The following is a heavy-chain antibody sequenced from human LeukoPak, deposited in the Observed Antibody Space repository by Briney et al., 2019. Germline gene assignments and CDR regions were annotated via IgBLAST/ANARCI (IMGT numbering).Heavy chain of an antibody. D-gene: IGHD3-10*01. CDR3: ARDFGWFGELFHYYGMDV. Sequence: TSETLSLTCTVSGGSISSYYWSWIRQPAGKGLEWIGRIYTSGSTNYNPSLKSRVTMSVDTSKSQFSLKLSSVTAADTAVYYCARDFGWFGELFHYYGMDVWGQGTTVTVSS. CDR1: GGSISSYY. V-gene: IGHV4-4*07. J-gene: IGHJ6*02. CDR2: IYTSGST.